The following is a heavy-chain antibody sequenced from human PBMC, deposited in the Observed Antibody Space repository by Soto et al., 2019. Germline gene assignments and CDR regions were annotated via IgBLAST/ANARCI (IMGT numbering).Heavy chain of an antibody. V-gene: IGHV3-33*01. J-gene: IGHJ6*02. D-gene: IGHD6-19*01. CDR3: ARDLSSGNYYYGMDV. Sequence: GGSLRLSCAASGFTFSSYGMHWVRQAPGKGLEWVAVIWYDGSNKYYADSVKGRFTISRDNSKNTLYLQMNSLRAEDMAVYYCARDLSSGNYYYGMDVWGQGTTVTVSS. CDR2: IWYDGSNK. CDR1: GFTFSSYG.